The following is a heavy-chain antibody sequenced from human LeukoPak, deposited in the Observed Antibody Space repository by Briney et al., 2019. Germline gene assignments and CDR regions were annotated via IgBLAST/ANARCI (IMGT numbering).Heavy chain of an antibody. CDR3: VTDRARLFWYFDL. CDR2: SDPEDGET. Sequence: ASVRVSCKVSGSTLSDLSIHWVRQAPGKGLEYVGGSDPEDGETFHAQNFQGRVTMTEDTSIDTAYMELSSLRSEVTAVYYCVTDRARLFWYFDLWGRGTLVTVSS. J-gene: IGHJ2*01. D-gene: IGHD6-6*01. V-gene: IGHV1-24*01. CDR1: GSTLSDLS.